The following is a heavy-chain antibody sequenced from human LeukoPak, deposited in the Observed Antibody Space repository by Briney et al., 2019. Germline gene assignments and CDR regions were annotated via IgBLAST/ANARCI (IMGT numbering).Heavy chain of an antibody. J-gene: IGHJ4*02. CDR1: GSTFSSYA. Sequence: GASVKASCKASGSTFSSYAISWVRRAPGQGLEWMGGIIPIFGTANYAQKFQGRVTITADESTSTAYMELSSLRSEDTAVYYCARGGIAVAGINFDYWGQGTLVTVSS. D-gene: IGHD6-19*01. CDR3: ARGGIAVAGINFDY. CDR2: IIPIFGTA. V-gene: IGHV1-69*13.